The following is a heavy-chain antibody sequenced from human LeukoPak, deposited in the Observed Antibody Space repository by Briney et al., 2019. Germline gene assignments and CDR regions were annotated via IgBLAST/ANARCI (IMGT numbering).Heavy chain of an antibody. CDR3: ARDGGYRSSGTICYSRAEYYYYGMDV. J-gene: IGHJ6*02. CDR2: INPNSGGT. V-gene: IGHV1-2*06. Sequence: EASVKVSCKGSGYIFPDYYIYWVRQAPGQGLEWMGRINPNSGGTNYAQKFQGRVTMTRDTSISTVYMELSRLRSDDTAVYYCARDGGYRSSGTICYSRAEYYYYGMDVWGQGTTVTVSS. CDR1: GYIFPDYY. D-gene: IGHD2-2*02.